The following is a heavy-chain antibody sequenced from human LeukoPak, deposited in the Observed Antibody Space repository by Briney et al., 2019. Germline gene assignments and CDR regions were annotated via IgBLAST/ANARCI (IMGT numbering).Heavy chain of an antibody. CDR2: ISSNSSYI. V-gene: IGHV3-21*01. CDR1: GFTFSSYS. Sequence: GGSLRLSCAAYGFTFSSYSMNWVRQAPGKGLEWVSSISSNSSYIYYAHSVKGRFTISRDNAKNSLYLEMNSLRAEDTAVYYCARLNYDIVTGLNWFDPWGQGTLVTVSS. J-gene: IGHJ5*02. CDR3: ARLNYDIVTGLNWFDP. D-gene: IGHD3-9*01.